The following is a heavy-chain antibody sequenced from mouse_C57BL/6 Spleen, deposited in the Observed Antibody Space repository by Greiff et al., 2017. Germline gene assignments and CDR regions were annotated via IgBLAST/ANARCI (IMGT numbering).Heavy chain of an antibody. D-gene: IGHD1-1*01. CDR1: GFTFTDYY. CDR2: IRNKANGYTT. V-gene: IGHV7-3*01. Sequence: EVQVVESGGGLVQPGGSLSLSCAASGFTFTDYYMSWVRQPPGQALEWLGFIRNKANGYTTEYSASVKGRCTISRDNSQSILYLQMNALRAEDSATYYCARENDYGSSDYWGQGTTLTVSS. J-gene: IGHJ2*01. CDR3: ARENDYGSSDY.